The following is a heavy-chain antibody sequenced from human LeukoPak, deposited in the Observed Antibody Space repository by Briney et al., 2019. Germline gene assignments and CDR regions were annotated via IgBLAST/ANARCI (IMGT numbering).Heavy chain of an antibody. CDR2: SGSGGSS. J-gene: IGHJ4*02. CDR1: GFTFSSCG. D-gene: IGHD3-3*01. Sequence: GGSLRLSCAASGFTFSSCGMHWVRHAPGKGLEWVSGSGSGGSSYCADSVKGRFTISRDNSKNTQYLQMNSLRAEHTAVYYCAKDFWSGYYPNCWGQGTLVTVSS. CDR3: AKDFWSGYYPNC. V-gene: IGHV3-23*01.